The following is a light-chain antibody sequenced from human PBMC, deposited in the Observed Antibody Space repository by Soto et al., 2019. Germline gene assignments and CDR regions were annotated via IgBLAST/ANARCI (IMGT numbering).Light chain of an antibody. V-gene: IGKV1-5*03. J-gene: IGKJ3*01. CDR1: QSISSW. Sequence: DIQMTQSPSTLSASVGDRVTITCRASQSISSWLDWYQQKPGKAPKLLIHKASSLESGVPSRFSGSGSGTEFTLTISSLHPDDFATYYCQQHDSYSLTFGPGTKVDIK. CDR2: KAS. CDR3: QQHDSYSLT.